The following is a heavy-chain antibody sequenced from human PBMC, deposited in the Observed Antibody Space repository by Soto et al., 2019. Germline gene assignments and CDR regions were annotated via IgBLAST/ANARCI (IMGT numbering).Heavy chain of an antibody. D-gene: IGHD6-13*01. Sequence: QVQLVESGGGLVKPGGSLRLSCAASGFTFSDYYMSWIRRAPGKGLEWVSYINSSSTYTNYADSVKGRFTISRDNAKNSLYLQMNSLRAEDTAVYYCARIIAAAGGRRYFDLWCRGTLVTVSS. V-gene: IGHV3-11*05. J-gene: IGHJ2*01. CDR3: ARIIAAAGGRRYFDL. CDR1: GFTFSDYY. CDR2: INSSSTYT.